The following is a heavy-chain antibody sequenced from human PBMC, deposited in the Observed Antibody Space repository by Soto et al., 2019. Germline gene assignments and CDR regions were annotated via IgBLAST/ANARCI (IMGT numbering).Heavy chain of an antibody. V-gene: IGHV3-23*01. J-gene: IGHJ4*02. Sequence: EVQLLESGGGLVQPGGSLRLSCAASGFTFSSYATSWVRQAPGKGLEWVSSISGSGGRTYYADSVKGRFTISRDNSKNTLYLQMNSLRAEDTAVYYCAKGRGYSYGPASPYYFDYWGQGTLVTVSS. D-gene: IGHD5-18*01. CDR3: AKGRGYSYGPASPYYFDY. CDR1: GFTFSSYA. CDR2: ISGSGGRT.